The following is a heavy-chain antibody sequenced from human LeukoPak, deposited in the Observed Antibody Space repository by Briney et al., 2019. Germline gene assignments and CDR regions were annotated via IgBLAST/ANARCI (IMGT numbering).Heavy chain of an antibody. J-gene: IGHJ1*01. CDR3: ARNHRRNIVVVPADRPGSEYFQH. CDR1: GFTFSSYA. Sequence: GGSLRLSCAASGFTFSSYAMSWVRQAPGKGLEWDSAISGSGGSTYYADSVKGRFTISRDNSKNTLYLQMNSLRAEDTAVYYCARNHRRNIVVVPADRPGSEYFQHWGQGTLVTVSS. V-gene: IGHV3-23*01. D-gene: IGHD2-2*01. CDR2: ISGSGGST.